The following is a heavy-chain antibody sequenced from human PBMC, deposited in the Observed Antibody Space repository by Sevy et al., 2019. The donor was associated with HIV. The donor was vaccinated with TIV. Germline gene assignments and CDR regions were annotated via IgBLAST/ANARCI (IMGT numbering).Heavy chain of an antibody. Sequence: SETLSLTCTVSGGSVYSYYWSWIRQPAGKGLEWIGRFYNRENTNYSPSLKSRVSMSVDTSRNQVFLKLTSVTAADTAVYYCARHKVATIYYYGMDVWGQGTTVTVSS. V-gene: IGHV4-4*07. CDR3: ARHKVATIYYYGMDV. CDR2: FYNRENT. CDR1: GGSVYSYY. D-gene: IGHD5-12*01. J-gene: IGHJ6*02.